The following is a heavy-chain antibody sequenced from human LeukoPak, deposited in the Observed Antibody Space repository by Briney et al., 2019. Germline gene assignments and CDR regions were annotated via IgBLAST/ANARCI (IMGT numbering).Heavy chain of an antibody. V-gene: IGHV4-39*01. D-gene: IGHD2-15*01. CDR1: GGSISSSSYY. Sequence: SETLSLTCTVSGGSISSSSYYWGWIRQPPGKGLEWIGSIYYSGSTYYNPSLKSRVTISVDTSKNQFSLKLSSVTAADTAVYYCARHRVVAANHDLDYWGQGTLVTVSS. CDR3: ARHRVVAANHDLDY. CDR2: IYYSGST. J-gene: IGHJ4*02.